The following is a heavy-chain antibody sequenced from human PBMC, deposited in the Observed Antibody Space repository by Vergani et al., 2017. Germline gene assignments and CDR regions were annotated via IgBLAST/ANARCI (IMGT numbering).Heavy chain of an antibody. CDR3: AREEVAGYDAFDI. D-gene: IGHD6-19*01. Sequence: QVQLQESGPGLVKPSETLSLICAVSGDSISSGYYWGWIRQPPGKGLEWIGSIYYSGSTYYNPSLKSRVTISVDTSKNQFSLKLSSVTAADTAVYYCAREEVAGYDAFDIWGQGTMVTVSS. J-gene: IGHJ3*02. V-gene: IGHV4-38-2*02. CDR2: IYYSGST. CDR1: GDSISSGYY.